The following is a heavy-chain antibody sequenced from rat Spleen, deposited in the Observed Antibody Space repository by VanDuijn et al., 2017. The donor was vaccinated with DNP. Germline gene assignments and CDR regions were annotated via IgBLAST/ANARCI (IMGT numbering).Heavy chain of an antibody. CDR2: ISDSGRI. CDR3: ARWTRYFDY. V-gene: IGHV3-1*01. J-gene: IGHJ2*01. D-gene: IGHD1-7*01. CDR1: GYSITTNY. Sequence: EVQLQESGSGLVKPSQSLSLTCSVIGYSITTNYWGWIRKFPGNKVEWIGNISDSGRINSNPSLKSRISNTRDTSKNQFFLQFNSVTTEDTATYYCARWTRYFDYWGQGVMVTVSS.